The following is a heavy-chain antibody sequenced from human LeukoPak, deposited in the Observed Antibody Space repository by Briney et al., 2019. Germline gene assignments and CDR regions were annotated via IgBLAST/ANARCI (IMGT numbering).Heavy chain of an antibody. Sequence: GGSLRLSCAASGFTFSSYSMNWVRQAPGKGLEWVSSISSSSSYIYYADSVKGRFTISRDNAKNSLYLQMNSLRAGDTAVYYCARDEVGDYDSSGYQYYFDYWGQGTLVTVS. CDR3: ARDEVGDYDSSGYQYYFDY. V-gene: IGHV3-21*01. CDR1: GFTFSSYS. D-gene: IGHD3-22*01. J-gene: IGHJ4*02. CDR2: ISSSSSYI.